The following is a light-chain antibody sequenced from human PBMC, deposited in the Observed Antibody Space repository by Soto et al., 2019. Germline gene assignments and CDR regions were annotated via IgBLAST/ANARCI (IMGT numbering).Light chain of an antibody. CDR1: QTINNW. CDR3: QQYHKYPWT. V-gene: IGKV1-5*03. J-gene: IGKJ1*01. Sequence: DVHMTQSPSTLSASVGDRVTITCRASQTINNWLDWYQQRPGKAPTFLIYETSTLKTGVPSRFSGSGSGTDFILTISSLQPEDFAIYYCQQYHKYPWTFGQGTRVEI. CDR2: ETS.